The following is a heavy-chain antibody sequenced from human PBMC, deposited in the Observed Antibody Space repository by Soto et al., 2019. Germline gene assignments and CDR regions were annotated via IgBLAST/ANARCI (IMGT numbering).Heavy chain of an antibody. CDR1: GGSISSGGYS. D-gene: IGHD6-19*01. Sequence: QLQLQESGSGLVKPSQTLSLTCAVSGGSISSGGYSWSWIRQPPGKGLEWIGYIYHSGTTYYNPSLKSRVSISMDRSKNQLSLKLSSVTAADTAVYSCARDGSGWAADDTYFDYWGQGTLVTVSS. V-gene: IGHV4-30-2*01. CDR3: ARDGSGWAADDTYFDY. CDR2: IYHSGTT. J-gene: IGHJ4*02.